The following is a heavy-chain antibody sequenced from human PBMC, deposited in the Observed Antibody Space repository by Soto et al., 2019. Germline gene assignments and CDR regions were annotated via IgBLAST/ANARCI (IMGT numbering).Heavy chain of an antibody. V-gene: IGHV1-18*04. J-gene: IGHJ5*02. Sequence: ASVKVSCKASGYTFTSYGISWVRQAPGQGLEWMGWISAYNGNTNYAQKLQGRVTMTTDTSTSTAYMELRSLRSDDTAVYYCARDPIAVAGTQGWFDPWGQGTLVTVSS. CDR1: GYTFTSYG. CDR3: ARDPIAVAGTQGWFDP. D-gene: IGHD6-19*01. CDR2: ISAYNGNT.